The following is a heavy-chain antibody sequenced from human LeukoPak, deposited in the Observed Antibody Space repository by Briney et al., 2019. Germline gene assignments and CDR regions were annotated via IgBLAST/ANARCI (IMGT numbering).Heavy chain of an antibody. V-gene: IGHV4-39*07. CDR3: ARGSYYFPSGSFDY. D-gene: IGHD3-10*01. CDR1: GGSISSSTYY. J-gene: IGHJ4*02. Sequence: SETLSLTCTVSGGSISSSTYYWGWIRQPPGKGLEWIGSIYYSGSTYYNPSLKSRVTMSVDTSKNQFSLRLSSVTAADTAVYYCARGSYYFPSGSFDYWGQGTLVTVSS. CDR2: IYYSGST.